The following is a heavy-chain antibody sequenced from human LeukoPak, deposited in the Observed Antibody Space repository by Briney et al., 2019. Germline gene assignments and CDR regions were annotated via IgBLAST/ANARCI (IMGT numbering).Heavy chain of an antibody. D-gene: IGHD2-15*01. CDR1: GFTFSAYT. Sequence: PGGSLRLSCSASGFTFSAYTMHWVRQAPGKGLEWVAIVFYDGSNKYYADSVKGRFTISRDNSKNTLYLQMNSLRAEDTAVYYCAKTLAAAGNRQVRVVAASYYYYGMDVWGQGTTVTVSS. J-gene: IGHJ6*02. V-gene: IGHV3-30-3*02. CDR3: AKTLAAAGNRQVRVVAASYYYYGMDV. CDR2: VFYDGSNK.